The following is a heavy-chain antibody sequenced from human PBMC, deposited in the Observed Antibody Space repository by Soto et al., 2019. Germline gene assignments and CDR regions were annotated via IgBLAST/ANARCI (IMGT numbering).Heavy chain of an antibody. Sequence: QVQLQESGPGLVKSSQTLSLTCTVSGGSISSGGNYWSWIRQRPGKGLEWIGYIYHSGSTYYNPSLKSRVTISVDTSKNQFSLKLNSVTAADTAVYYCARARMVRGVIYYYGMDVWGQGTTVTVSS. J-gene: IGHJ6*02. CDR3: ARARMVRGVIYYYGMDV. CDR1: GGSISSGGNY. CDR2: IYHSGST. D-gene: IGHD3-10*01. V-gene: IGHV4-31*03.